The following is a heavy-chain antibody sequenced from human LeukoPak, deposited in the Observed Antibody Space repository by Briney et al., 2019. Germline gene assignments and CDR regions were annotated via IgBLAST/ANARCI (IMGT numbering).Heavy chain of an antibody. CDR1: GYTFTSYD. CDR2: MNPNSGNT. V-gene: IGHV1-8*01. Sequence: GASVKVSCKASGYTFTSYDINWVRQATGQGLEWMGWMNPNSGNTGYAQEFQGRVTMTRNTSISTAYMELSSLRSEDTAVYYCATGRGPSAVRRWFDPWGQGTLVTVSS. D-gene: IGHD1-14*01. J-gene: IGHJ5*02. CDR3: ATGRGPSAVRRWFDP.